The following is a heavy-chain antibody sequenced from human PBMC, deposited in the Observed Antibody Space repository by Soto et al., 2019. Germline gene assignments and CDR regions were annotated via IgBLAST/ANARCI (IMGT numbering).Heavy chain of an antibody. Sequence: GSLRLSCSASGFNFFACAIILFRQAPGKGLEWVGFIRRMAYGGTTDYAASVKGRFSISRDDSKSIVYLQMNSLEIEATAVYYCTRSLAIDFDSWGQGTLVTVSS. CDR3: TRSLAIDFDS. V-gene: IGHV3-49*03. CDR1: GFNFFACA. CDR2: IRRMAYGGTT. J-gene: IGHJ4*02.